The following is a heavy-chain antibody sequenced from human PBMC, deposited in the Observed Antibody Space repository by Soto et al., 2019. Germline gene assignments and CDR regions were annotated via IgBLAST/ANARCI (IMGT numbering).Heavy chain of an antibody. CDR3: ERYFDSNRFDY. D-gene: IGHD3-9*01. V-gene: IGHV1-2*02. CDR2: INPNSGGT. Sequence: ASVKVSCKASGYTFTGYYMHWVRQAPGQGLEWMGWINPNSGGTNHGQKFQGRVTMTRDTSISTAYMELSRLRSDDTAVYYCERYFDSNRFDYWGQGTLVTVSS. J-gene: IGHJ4*02. CDR1: GYTFTGYY.